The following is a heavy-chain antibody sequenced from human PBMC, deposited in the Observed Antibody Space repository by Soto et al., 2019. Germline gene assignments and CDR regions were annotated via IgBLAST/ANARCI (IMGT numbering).Heavy chain of an antibody. V-gene: IGHV1-2*02. Sequence: GASVKVSCKATGYTFIGYYIHWVRQAPGQGLEWMGWINPISGGTNYAKKCQGRVTMTRDTTIATDYMDVSRLKHDDTAGYYCARNYYDSSDRDFLAYWGQGTLVTVSS. CDR2: INPISGGT. CDR3: ARNYYDSSDRDFLAY. D-gene: IGHD3-22*01. CDR1: GYTFIGYY. J-gene: IGHJ4*02.